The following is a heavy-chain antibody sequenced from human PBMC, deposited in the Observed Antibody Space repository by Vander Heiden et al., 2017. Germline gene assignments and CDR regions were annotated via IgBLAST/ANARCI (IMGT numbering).Heavy chain of an antibody. D-gene: IGHD1-26*01. CDR2: ISSSSSYI. J-gene: IGHJ4*02. CDR1: GFTLSSYS. V-gene: IGHV3-21*01. Sequence: EVQLVESGGGLVKPGGSLRLSCAASGFTLSSYSMNWVRPAPGKGLEWVSSISSSSSYIYYADSVKGRFTISRDNAKNSLYLQMNSLRAEDTAVYYCARAPHPSGSYYFTVYWGQGTLVTVSS. CDR3: ARAPHPSGSYYFTVY.